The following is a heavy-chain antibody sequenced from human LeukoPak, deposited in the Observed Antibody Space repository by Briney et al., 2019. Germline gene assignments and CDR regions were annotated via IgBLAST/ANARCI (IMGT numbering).Heavy chain of an antibody. Sequence: PGGSLRLSCAASGFTFSDYYMSWIRQAPGKGLEWVSYISSSGSTIYYADSVKGRFTISRDNAKNSLYLQMNSLRAEDTAVYYCAKEDYSSGYPFDYWGQGTLVTVSS. CDR3: AKEDYSSGYPFDY. V-gene: IGHV3-11*01. J-gene: IGHJ4*02. CDR1: GFTFSDYY. CDR2: ISSSGSTI. D-gene: IGHD3-22*01.